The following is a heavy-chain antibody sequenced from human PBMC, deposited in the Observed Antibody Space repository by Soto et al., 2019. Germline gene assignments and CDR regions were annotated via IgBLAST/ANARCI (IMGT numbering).Heavy chain of an antibody. CDR2: IYSGGST. V-gene: IGHV3-66*04. Sequence: EVQLVESGGGLVQPGGSLRLSCAASGFTVSSNYMSWVRQAPGKGLEWVSVIYSGGSTYYADSVKGRFTISRDNSKNTLYLQMNSLRAEDTAVYYCAGHYGDYVNWFDPWGQGTLVTVSS. J-gene: IGHJ5*02. CDR1: GFTVSSNY. D-gene: IGHD4-17*01. CDR3: AGHYGDYVNWFDP.